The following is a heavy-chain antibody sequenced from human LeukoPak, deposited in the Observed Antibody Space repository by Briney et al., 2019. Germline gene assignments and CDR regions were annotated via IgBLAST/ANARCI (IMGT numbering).Heavy chain of an antibody. D-gene: IGHD6-19*01. CDR2: MNPNSGNT. J-gene: IGHJ4*02. Sequence: ASVRVSCKASGYTFTSYDINWVRQATGQGLEWMGWMNPNSGNTGYAQKFQGRVTMTRNTSISTAYMELSSLRSEDTAVYYCARTHRKQWLANYFDYWGQGTLVTVSS. CDR1: GYTFTSYD. CDR3: ARTHRKQWLANYFDY. V-gene: IGHV1-8*01.